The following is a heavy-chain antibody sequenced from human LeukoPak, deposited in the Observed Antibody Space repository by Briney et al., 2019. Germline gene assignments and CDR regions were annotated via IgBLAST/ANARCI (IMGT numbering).Heavy chain of an antibody. D-gene: IGHD3-3*01. CDR3: ARGRLLEWFDS. Sequence: PSETLSLTCTVSGDSISSYYWSCIRQPPGKRLEWIGCISDSGSTNYNPSLKSRVTISVDTSKSQFSLKLSSVTAADTAVYYCARGRLLEWFDSWGQGTLVSVSS. CDR1: GDSISSYY. V-gene: IGHV4-59*01. J-gene: IGHJ5*02. CDR2: ISDSGST.